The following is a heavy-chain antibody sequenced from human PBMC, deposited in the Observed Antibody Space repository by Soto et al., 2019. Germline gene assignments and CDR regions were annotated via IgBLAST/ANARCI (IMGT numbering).Heavy chain of an antibody. CDR1: GFTFSSYA. J-gene: IGHJ6*01. V-gene: IGHV3-30-3*01. CDR2: ISYDGSNK. D-gene: IGHD3-3*01. Sequence: QVQLVESGGGVVQPGRSLRLSCAASGFTFSSYAMHWVRQAPGKGLEWVAVISYDGSNKYYADSVKGRFTISRDNSKNTLYLQMNSLRAEDTAVYYCARTKIPTYYDFWSGYVAVAYGMDVW. CDR3: ARTKIPTYYDFWSGYVAVAYGMDV.